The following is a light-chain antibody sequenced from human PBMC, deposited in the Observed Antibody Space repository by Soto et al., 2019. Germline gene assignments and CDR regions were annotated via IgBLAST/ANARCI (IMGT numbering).Light chain of an antibody. V-gene: IGLV2-11*01. CDR1: SSDVGGYSY. CDR3: GSYAGAFTYV. CDR2: DVS. J-gene: IGLJ1*01. Sequence: QSALTQPRSVSGSPGHSVTISCTGTSSDVGGYSYVSWYQQHPGKAPNLMISDVSKRPSGVPDRFSGSKFGNTASLTISGLQAEDEADYYCGSYAGAFTYVFGSGTKVTVL.